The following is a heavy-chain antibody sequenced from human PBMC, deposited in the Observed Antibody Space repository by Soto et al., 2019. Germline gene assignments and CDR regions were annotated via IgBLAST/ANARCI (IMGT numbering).Heavy chain of an antibody. Sequence: GGSLRLSXAASGFTFSSYEMNWVRQAPGKGLEWVSYISSSGSTIYYADSVKGRFTISRDNAKNSLYLQMNSLRAEDTAVYYCARAVEGAFDIWGQGTMVTVSS. V-gene: IGHV3-48*03. D-gene: IGHD2-15*01. J-gene: IGHJ3*02. CDR3: ARAVEGAFDI. CDR1: GFTFSSYE. CDR2: ISSSGSTI.